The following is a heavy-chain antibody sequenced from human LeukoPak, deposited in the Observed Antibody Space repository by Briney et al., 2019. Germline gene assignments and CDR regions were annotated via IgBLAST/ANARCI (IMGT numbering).Heavy chain of an antibody. CDR3: ARYFGGYFDH. CDR1: GGSFSGYY. V-gene: IGHV4-34*01. CDR2: INHSGST. Sequence: SETLSLTCAVYGGSFSGYYWSWIRQPPGKGLEWIGEINHSGSTNYNPSLKSRVTISVDTAKNQFSLKLSSVTAAETAVYYCARYFGGYFDHWGQGTLVTVSS. D-gene: IGHD3-16*01. J-gene: IGHJ4*02.